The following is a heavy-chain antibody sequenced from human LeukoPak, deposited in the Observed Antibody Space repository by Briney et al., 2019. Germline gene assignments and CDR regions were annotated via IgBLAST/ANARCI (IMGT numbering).Heavy chain of an antibody. J-gene: IGHJ4*02. V-gene: IGHV3-23*01. CDR3: AKDMYSSGWYTPFDY. D-gene: IGHD6-13*01. CDR2: ISGSGGST. Sequence: GGSLLLSCAASGFTFSSYAMSCVRQAPGKGLEWVSAISGSGGSTYYADSVKGRFTISRDNSKNTLYLQMNSLRAEDTAVYYCAKDMYSSGWYTPFDYWGQGTLVTVSS. CDR1: GFTFSSYA.